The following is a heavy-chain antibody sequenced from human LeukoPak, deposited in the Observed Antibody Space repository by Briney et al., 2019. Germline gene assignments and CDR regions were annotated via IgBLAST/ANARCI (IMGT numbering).Heavy chain of an antibody. CDR2: IYYRST. CDR3: ARGYSWNKIFDY. V-gene: IGHV4-59*01. J-gene: IGHJ4*02. D-gene: IGHD1-1*01. Sequence: KPSETLSLTCTVSGGSISSYYWSWIRQPPGKGLEWIGYIYYRSTNYNPSLKSRVTISIDTSKNQFSLQLSSVTAADTAVYYCARGYSWNKIFDYWGQGTLVTVSS. CDR1: GGSISSYY.